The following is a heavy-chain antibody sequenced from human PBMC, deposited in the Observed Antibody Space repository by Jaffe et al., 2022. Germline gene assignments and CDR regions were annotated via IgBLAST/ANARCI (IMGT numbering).Heavy chain of an antibody. V-gene: IGHV5-51*01. J-gene: IGHJ3*02. CDR3: ARHVIPTEVYSSIAFDI. Sequence: EVQLVQSGAEVKKPGESLKISCKGSGYSFTSYWIGWVRQMPGKGLEWMGIIYPGDSDTRYSPSFQGQVTISADKSISTAYLQWSSLKASDTAMYYCARHVIPTEVYSSIAFDIWGQGTMVTVSS. CDR2: IYPGDSDT. CDR1: GYSFTSYW. D-gene: IGHD6-19*01.